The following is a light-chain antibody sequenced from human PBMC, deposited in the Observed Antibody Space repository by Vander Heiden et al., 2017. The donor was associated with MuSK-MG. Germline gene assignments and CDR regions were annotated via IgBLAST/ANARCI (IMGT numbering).Light chain of an antibody. J-gene: IGKJ2*01. V-gene: IGKV3-20*01. Sequence: DIVLTQSPGTLSLSPGEGATFSCTASQILSDSYLAWYQQKPVRAPRLLTFGASNRAPGIPDRFIGSGSGTDFTLTISRLEPEDFAVYYCQQYGSSPPYTFGQGTKVEI. CDR3: QQYGSSPPYT. CDR1: QILSDSY. CDR2: GAS.